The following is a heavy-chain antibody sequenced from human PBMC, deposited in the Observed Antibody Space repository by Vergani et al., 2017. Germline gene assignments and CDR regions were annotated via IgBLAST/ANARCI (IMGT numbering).Heavy chain of an antibody. J-gene: IGHJ4*02. CDR2: ISSSSSYI. CDR1: GFTFSSYS. V-gene: IGHV3-21*01. D-gene: IGHD2-2*02. Sequence: EVQLVESGGGLVKPGGSLRLSCAASGFTFSSYSMNWVRQAPGKGLEWVSSISSSSSYIYYADSVKGRFTISRDNAKNSLYLQMNSLRAEDTAVYYCARVRPEGDCSSTSCYTPLGDFDYWGQGTQVIVSS. CDR3: ARVRPEGDCSSTSCYTPLGDFDY.